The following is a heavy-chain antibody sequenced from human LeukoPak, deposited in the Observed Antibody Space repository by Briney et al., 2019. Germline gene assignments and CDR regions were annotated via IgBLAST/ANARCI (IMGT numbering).Heavy chain of an antibody. V-gene: IGHV4-31*03. Sequence: SETLSLTCTVSGGSISSGGYYWSWIRQHPGKGLEWIGYIYYSGSTYYNPSLKSRVTISVDTSKNQFSLKLSSVTAADTAVYYCARREYSSSTGAFDPWGQGTLVTVSS. J-gene: IGHJ5*02. CDR1: GGSISSGGYY. CDR2: IYYSGST. CDR3: ARREYSSSTGAFDP. D-gene: IGHD6-6*01.